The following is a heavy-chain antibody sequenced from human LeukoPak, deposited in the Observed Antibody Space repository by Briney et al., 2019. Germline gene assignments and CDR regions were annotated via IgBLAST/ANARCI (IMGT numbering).Heavy chain of an antibody. V-gene: IGHV3-7*01. CDR2: IKQDGSEK. D-gene: IGHD3-3*01. Sequence: PGGSLRLSCAASGFTFSSYWMSWVRQAPGKGLEWVANIKQDGSEKYYVDSVKGRFTISRDNAKNSLYLQMNSLRAEDTAVYYCARQETDVLRFLEWLGGDYYYGMDVWGRGTTVTVSS. CDR1: GFTFSSYW. J-gene: IGHJ6*02. CDR3: ARQETDVLRFLEWLGGDYYYGMDV.